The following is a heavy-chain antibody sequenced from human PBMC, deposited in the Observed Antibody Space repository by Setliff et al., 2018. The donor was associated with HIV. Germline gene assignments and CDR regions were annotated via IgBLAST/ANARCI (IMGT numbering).Heavy chain of an antibody. CDR1: GASISSHY. CDR2: IYFSGTT. J-gene: IGHJ4*02. D-gene: IGHD2-15*01. V-gene: IGHV4-59*08. Sequence: PSETLSLTCTVSGASISSHYWSWIRQPPGKGLEWIGYIYFSGTTNYNPSLKSRVTISVDTSKNQFSLRVSSVTATDTAVYFCARGGGVAVTTTGGTASFDYWGQGTLVTVSS. CDR3: ARGGGVAVTTTGGTASFDY.